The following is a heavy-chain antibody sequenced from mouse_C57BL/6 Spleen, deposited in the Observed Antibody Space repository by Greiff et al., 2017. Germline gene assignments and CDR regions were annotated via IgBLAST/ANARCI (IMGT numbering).Heavy chain of an antibody. D-gene: IGHD2-2*01. CDR2: IDPSDSYT. CDR3: ARSGVGVTATSTGRFAY. Sequence: QVQLQQPGAELVMPGASVKLSCKASGYTFTSYWMHWVKQRPGQGLEWIGEIDPSDSYTNYNQKFKGKSTLTVDKASSTAYMQLSSLTSEDSAVYYCARSGVGVTATSTGRFAYWGQGTLVTVSA. V-gene: IGHV1-69*01. J-gene: IGHJ3*01. CDR1: GYTFTSYW.